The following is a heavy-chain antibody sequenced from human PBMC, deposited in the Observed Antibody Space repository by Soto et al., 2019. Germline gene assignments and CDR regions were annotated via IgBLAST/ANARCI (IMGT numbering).Heavy chain of an antibody. Sequence: SETLSLTCAVYGGSFSGYYWSWIRQPPGKGLEWIGEINHSGSTNYNPSLKSRVTISVDTSKNQFSLKLGSVTAADTAVYYCARGRSYDFWSGYYWIDYWGQGTLVTVSS. CDR1: GGSFSGYY. CDR2: INHSGST. J-gene: IGHJ4*02. CDR3: ARGRSYDFWSGYYWIDY. V-gene: IGHV4-34*01. D-gene: IGHD3-3*01.